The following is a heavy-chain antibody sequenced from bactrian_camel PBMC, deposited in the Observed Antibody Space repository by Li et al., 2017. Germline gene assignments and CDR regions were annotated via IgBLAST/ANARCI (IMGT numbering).Heavy chain of an antibody. V-gene: IGHV3-2*01. J-gene: IGHJ7*01. CDR2: IVRDGSNT. D-gene: IGHD1*01. CDR1: GFTFSSYY. Sequence: HVQLVESGGGLVQPGGSLRLSCAASGFTFSSYYISWVRQAPGKGLEWVSSIVRDGSNTYYADSVKGRFTISRDNAKNTVYLQMTSLKSEDTALYYCVADHPSNGRDMEYWGKGTQVTVS.